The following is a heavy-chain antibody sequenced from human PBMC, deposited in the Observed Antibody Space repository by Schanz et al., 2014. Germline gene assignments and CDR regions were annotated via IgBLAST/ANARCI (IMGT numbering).Heavy chain of an antibody. Sequence: EVLLVESGGGLVKPGGSLRLSCEASGFTFITYTMNWVRQAPGKGLEWVSDISSGSSYANYAESVKGRFTISRDNAKNTLYLHMNSLRSEDTAMYYCAKDSTRIDIVLVPSAIDYWGQGTLVTVSS. J-gene: IGHJ4*02. CDR2: ISSGSSYA. CDR1: GFTFITYT. CDR3: AKDSTRIDIVLVPSAIDY. D-gene: IGHD2-2*01. V-gene: IGHV3-21*05.